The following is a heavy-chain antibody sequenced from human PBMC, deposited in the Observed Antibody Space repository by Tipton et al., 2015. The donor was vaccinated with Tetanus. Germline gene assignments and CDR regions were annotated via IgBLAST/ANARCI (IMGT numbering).Heavy chain of an antibody. V-gene: IGHV4-34*01. D-gene: IGHD2-15*01. CDR2: INHSGST. Sequence: TLSLTCAVYGGSFSGYYWSWIRQPPGKGLEWIGEINHSGSTNYNPSLKSRVTISVDASKNQFSLKLSSVTAADTAVYYCARQGGGSCSYWGQGTLVTVSS. J-gene: IGHJ4*02. CDR3: ARQGGGSCSY. CDR1: GGSFSGYY.